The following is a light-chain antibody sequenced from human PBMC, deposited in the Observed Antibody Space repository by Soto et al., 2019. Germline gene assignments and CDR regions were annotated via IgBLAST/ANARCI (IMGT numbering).Light chain of an antibody. CDR1: SSDVGSYNL. V-gene: IGLV2-14*02. Sequence: QSVLTQPASMSGSPGQSITISCTGTSSDVGSYNLVSWYQQHPGKAPKLMIYEGSKRPSGVSNRFSGSKSGNTASLTISGLQPEDEADYYCSSYTTSNTRQIVFGTGTKVTVL. CDR3: SSYTTSNTRQIV. J-gene: IGLJ1*01. CDR2: EGS.